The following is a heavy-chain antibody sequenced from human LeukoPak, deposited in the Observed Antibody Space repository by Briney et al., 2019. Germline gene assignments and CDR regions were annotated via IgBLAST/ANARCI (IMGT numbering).Heavy chain of an antibody. CDR2: TYYKSKWYD. J-gene: IGHJ6*02. CDR3: AREGVSMIRGIIFNYYGMDV. D-gene: IGHD3-10*01. CDR1: GDSVSSNNAA. Sequence: SQTLSLTCVLSGDSVSSNNAAWNWLRQSPSSGLEWLGRTYYKSKWYDDYAVSVKSRITIKPDTSRNQFSLQLKSVTPEDTAVYYCAREGVSMIRGIIFNYYGMDVWGQGTAVSVSS. V-gene: IGHV6-1*01.